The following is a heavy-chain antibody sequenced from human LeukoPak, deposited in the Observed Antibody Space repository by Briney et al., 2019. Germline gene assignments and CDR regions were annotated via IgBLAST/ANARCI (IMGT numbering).Heavy chain of an antibody. CDR2: ISAYNGNT. V-gene: IGHV1-18*01. CDR3: ARIRPYNWNIDY. J-gene: IGHJ4*02. D-gene: IGHD1-1*01. CDR1: GYTFTSYG. Sequence: ASVKVSCKASGYTFTSYGISWVRQAPGQGLAWMGWISAYNGNTNYAQNLQGRVTMTTDTSTSTAYMELRSLRSDDTAVYYCARIRPYNWNIDYWGQGTLVTVSS.